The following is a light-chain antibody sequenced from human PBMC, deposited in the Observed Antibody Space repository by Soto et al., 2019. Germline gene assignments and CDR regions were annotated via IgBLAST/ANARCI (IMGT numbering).Light chain of an antibody. Sequence: QSVLTQAPSASGTPGQRVTSSCSGSSSNIGSDSVNSYQQHPGTDPNLLMYNNNQRPSGVPDRYSCSKYGTSASLAISGLQSDDEADYYCAAWDDSLNGVVFGGGTKVTVL. V-gene: IGLV1-44*01. CDR3: AAWDDSLNGVV. J-gene: IGLJ2*01. CDR1: SSNIGSDS. CDR2: NNN.